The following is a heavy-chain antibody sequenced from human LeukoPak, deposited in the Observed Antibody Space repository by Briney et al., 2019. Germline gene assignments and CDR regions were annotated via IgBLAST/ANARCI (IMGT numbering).Heavy chain of an antibody. CDR1: GYTFTGYY. J-gene: IGHJ6*03. CDR3: ARSDIVATSYMDV. CDR2: INPNSGGT. D-gene: IGHD5-12*01. Sequence: ASVKVSCKASGYTFTGYYMHWVRQAPGQGIEWMGWINPNSGGTNYAQKFQGRVTMTRDTSISTAYMELSRLRSDDTAVYYCARSDIVATSYMDVWGKGTTVTVSS. V-gene: IGHV1-2*02.